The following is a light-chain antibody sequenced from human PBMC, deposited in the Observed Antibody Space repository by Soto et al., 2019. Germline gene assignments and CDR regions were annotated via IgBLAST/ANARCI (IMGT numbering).Light chain of an antibody. CDR1: QSISSY. CDR2: AAS. Sequence: DIQMTQSPSSLSASVGDRVTITCRASQSISSYLNWYQPKPGKAPKLLIYAASSLQSGVPSRLSGSGSGTEFTITIKSLQPDDFATYYCQQYKTYWTFGQGTKVDIK. CDR3: QQYKTYWT. V-gene: IGKV1-39*01. J-gene: IGKJ1*01.